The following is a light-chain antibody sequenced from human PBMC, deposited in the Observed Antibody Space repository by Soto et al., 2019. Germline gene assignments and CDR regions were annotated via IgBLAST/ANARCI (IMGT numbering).Light chain of an antibody. CDR3: TSYTSTTWV. V-gene: IGLV2-14*01. J-gene: IGLJ3*02. Sequence: QSALTQPASVSGSPGQSITISCTGSGRDIGAYDYVSWYQQHPGKAPKLLIYGVKNRPSGVSYRFSASKSAFTASLTISGLQADDEADYYCTSYTSTTWVFGGGTKVTVL. CDR1: GRDIGAYDY. CDR2: GVK.